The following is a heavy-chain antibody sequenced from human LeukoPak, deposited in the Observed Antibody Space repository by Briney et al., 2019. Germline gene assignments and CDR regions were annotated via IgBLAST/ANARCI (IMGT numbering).Heavy chain of an antibody. Sequence: GGSLRLSCVGSGFSFSTYAMSWVRQAPGKGLEWVSAISGTGDSTYYIDAVKGRFTISRDNSENTLYLQMNSLRAEDTALYYCAKDMGPLYCSGGSCYKPAAFDIWGQGTMVTVSS. D-gene: IGHD2-15*01. CDR2: ISGTGDST. V-gene: IGHV3-23*01. CDR1: GFSFSTYA. CDR3: AKDMGPLYCSGGSCYKPAAFDI. J-gene: IGHJ3*02.